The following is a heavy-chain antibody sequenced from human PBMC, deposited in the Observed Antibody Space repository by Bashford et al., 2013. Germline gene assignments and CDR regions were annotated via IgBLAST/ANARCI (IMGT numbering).Heavy chain of an antibody. CDR2: INSDASRS. CDR1: GFTFSSYW. V-gene: IGHV3-74*01. Sequence: GSLRLSCAASGFTFSSYWMHWVRQAPGKGLVWVSRINSDASRSNYADSVKGRFTISRDNAKNTLYLQMNSLRGEDTAVYYCTRDANGKDVWGQGTTVTVSS. J-gene: IGHJ6*02. CDR3: TRDANGKDV.